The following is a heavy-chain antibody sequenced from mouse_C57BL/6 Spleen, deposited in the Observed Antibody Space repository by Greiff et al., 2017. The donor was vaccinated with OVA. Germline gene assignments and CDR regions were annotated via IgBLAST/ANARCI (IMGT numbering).Heavy chain of an antibody. D-gene: IGHD2-4*01. CDR1: GYTFTDYY. Sequence: EVQLQQSGPELVKPGASVKISCKASGYTFTDYYMNWVKQSHGKSLEWIGDINPNNGGTSYNQKFKGKATLTVDKSSSTAYMELRSLTSEDSAVYYCARSYSGYDYDETWFAYWGQGTLVTVSA. CDR3: ARSYSGYDYDETWFAY. V-gene: IGHV1-26*01. CDR2: INPNNGGT. J-gene: IGHJ3*01.